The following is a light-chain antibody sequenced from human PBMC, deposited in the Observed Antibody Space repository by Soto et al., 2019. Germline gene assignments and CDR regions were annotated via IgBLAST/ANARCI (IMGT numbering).Light chain of an antibody. CDR3: SSYTSSSTLV. V-gene: IGLV2-14*01. CDR1: SSDVGAYNY. J-gene: IGLJ3*02. CDR2: DVS. Sequence: QSVLAQPASVSGSPGQSITISCTGTSSDVGAYNYVSWYQQQPGKAPKLMISDVSNRPSGVSNRFSGSKSGNTASLTISGLQAEDEAYYYCSSYTSSSTLVFGGGTKLTVL.